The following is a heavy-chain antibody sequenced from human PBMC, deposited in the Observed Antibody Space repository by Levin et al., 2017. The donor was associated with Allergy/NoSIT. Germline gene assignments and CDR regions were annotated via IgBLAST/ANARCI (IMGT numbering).Heavy chain of an antibody. CDR1: GDSVSSDSAA. CDR2: TYYRSKWYN. J-gene: IGHJ4*02. V-gene: IGHV6-1*01. CDR3: ARVARSGGQRGVFDY. D-gene: IGHD3-3*01. Sequence: SETLSLTCAISGDSVSSDSAAWTWIRQSPSRGLEWLGRTYYRSKWYNDYAVSVRSRITINPDTSKNQFSLQLNSVTPEDTAVYYCARVARSGGQRGVFDYWGQGTLVTVSS.